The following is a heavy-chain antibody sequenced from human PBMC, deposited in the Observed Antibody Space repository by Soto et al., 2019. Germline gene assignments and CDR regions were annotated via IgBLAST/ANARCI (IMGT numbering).Heavy chain of an antibody. J-gene: IGHJ4*02. CDR2: INPSGGST. V-gene: IGHV1-46*01. CDR3: ARASSKGLGSPLYYFDY. CDR1: GYTFTSYY. Sequence: GASVKVSCKASGYTFTSYYMHWVRQAPGQGLEWMGIINPSGGSTSYAQKFQGRVTMTRDTSTSTVYMELSSLRSEDTAVYYCARASSKGLGSPLYYFDYWAQGTLVTVSS. D-gene: IGHD6-19*01.